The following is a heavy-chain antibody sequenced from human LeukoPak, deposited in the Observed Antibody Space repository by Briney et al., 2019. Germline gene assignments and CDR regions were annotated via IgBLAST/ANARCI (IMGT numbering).Heavy chain of an antibody. J-gene: IGHJ4*02. V-gene: IGHV4-34*01. Sequence: ASETLSLTCAVYGGPFSSYYWTWIRQSPGKGLEWIGEINHNKTTNYNPSLTSRVTISVDTSKNQFSLKLSSVTAADTAVYYCARGSGSSTSGYWGQGTLVTVSS. CDR1: GGPFSSYY. D-gene: IGHD1-26*01. CDR3: ARGSGSSTSGY. CDR2: INHNKTT.